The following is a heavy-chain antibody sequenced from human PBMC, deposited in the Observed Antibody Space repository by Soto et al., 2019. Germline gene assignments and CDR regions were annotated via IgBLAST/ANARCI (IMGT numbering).Heavy chain of an antibody. D-gene: IGHD2-2*01. Sequence: GASVKVSCKASGGTFSSYAISWVRQAPGQGLEWMGGIIPIFGTANYAQKFQGRVTITADKSTSTAYMELSSLRSEDTSVYYCARDSARVQIISTGWFDPWGQGTVVTVSS. CDR2: IIPIFGTA. CDR1: GGTFSSYA. CDR3: ARDSARVQIISTGWFDP. J-gene: IGHJ5*02. V-gene: IGHV1-69*06.